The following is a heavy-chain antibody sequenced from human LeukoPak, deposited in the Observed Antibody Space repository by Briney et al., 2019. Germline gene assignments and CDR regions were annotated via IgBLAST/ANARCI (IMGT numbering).Heavy chain of an antibody. D-gene: IGHD3-22*01. J-gene: IGHJ5*02. CDR1: GGSFSGYY. Sequence: SETLSLTCAVYGGSFSGYYWSWIRQPPGKGLEWIGEINHSGSTNYNPSLKSRVTISVDTSKNQFSLKLSSVTAAGTAVYYCARGRRVTTSPLDTWAREPLVPV. CDR3: ARGRRVTTSPLDT. CDR2: INHSGST. V-gene: IGHV4-34*01.